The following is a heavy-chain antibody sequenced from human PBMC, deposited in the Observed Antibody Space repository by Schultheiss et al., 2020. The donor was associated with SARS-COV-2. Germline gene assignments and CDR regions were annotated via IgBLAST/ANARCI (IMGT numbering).Heavy chain of an antibody. V-gene: IGHV3-7*01. D-gene: IGHD6-13*01. Sequence: GGSLRLSCAASGFTFSDHFIDWVRQAPGKGLKWVANINQDGSEKNYVDSVKGRFTISRDNAKNSLYLQMNSLRAEDTSVYYCARGTVAAPGVDYWGQGTLVTVSS. CDR3: ARGTVAAPGVDY. CDR2: INQDGSEK. J-gene: IGHJ4*02. CDR1: GFTFSDHF.